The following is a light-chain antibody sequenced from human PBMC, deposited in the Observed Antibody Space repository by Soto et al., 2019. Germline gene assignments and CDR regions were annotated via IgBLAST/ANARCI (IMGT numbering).Light chain of an antibody. Sequence: QAVVTQPPSASASLGASVTLTCTLSSGYSNYKVDWYQQRPGKGPRSVMRVGTGGIVGSKGDGIPDRFSVLGSGLNRYLTIKNIQEEDESDYHCGADHGSGSNFVVFGGGTKVTVL. CDR3: GADHGSGSNFVV. CDR2: VGTGGIVG. J-gene: IGLJ2*01. V-gene: IGLV9-49*01. CDR1: SGYSNYK.